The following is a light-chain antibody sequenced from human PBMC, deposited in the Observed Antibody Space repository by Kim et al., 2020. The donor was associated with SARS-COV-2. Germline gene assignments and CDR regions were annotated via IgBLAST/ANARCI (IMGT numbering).Light chain of an antibody. V-gene: IGKV3-20*01. CDR1: QGVSNRD. CDR3: QQYDNLPRT. Sequence: SPGERAPPACRAIQGVSNRDSTGDEMIPGQAPRLLISAATTRATGIPDRISGSGSGTDFTLAISRLEPEDSAVYYCQQYDNLPRTFGQGTKVDIK. J-gene: IGKJ1*01. CDR2: AAT.